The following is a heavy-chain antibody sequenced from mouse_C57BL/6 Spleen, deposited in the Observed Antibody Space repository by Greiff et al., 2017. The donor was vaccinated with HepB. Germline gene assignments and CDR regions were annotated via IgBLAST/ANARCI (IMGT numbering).Heavy chain of an antibody. D-gene: IGHD2-3*01. J-gene: IGHJ3*01. CDR1: GYTFTDYY. CDR3: ARGWSFAY. Sequence: VQLQQSGPELVKPGASVKISCKASGYTFTDYYMNWVKQSHGKSLEWIGDINPNNGGTSYNQKFKGKATLTVDKSSSTAYMELRSLTSEDSAVYYCARGWSFAYWGQGTLVTVSA. V-gene: IGHV1-26*01. CDR2: INPNNGGT.